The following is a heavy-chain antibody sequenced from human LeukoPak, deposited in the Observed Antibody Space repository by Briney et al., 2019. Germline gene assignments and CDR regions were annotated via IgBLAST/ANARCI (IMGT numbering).Heavy chain of an antibody. CDR2: IYYNGGT. V-gene: IGHV4-4*02. D-gene: IGHD6-13*01. CDR3: AILPSGAGDGTKRDC. Sequence: GSLRLSCAASGFTVSNIYMSWVRQPPGKGLEWIAEIYYNGGTNYNPSLESRITISVDTSKNQFSLNMRSVPAADTAVYYCAILPSGAGDGTKRDCWGQGTLVTVSS. J-gene: IGHJ4*02. CDR1: GFTVSNIY.